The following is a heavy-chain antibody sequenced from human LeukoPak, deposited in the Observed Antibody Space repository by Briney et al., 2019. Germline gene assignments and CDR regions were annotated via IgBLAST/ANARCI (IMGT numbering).Heavy chain of an antibody. CDR2: ISGSGGST. Sequence: PGGSLRLSCAASGFTFSSYAMSWVRQAPGKGLEWVSAISGSGGSTYYADSVKGRFTISRDNSKNTLYLQMNSPRAEDTAVYYCAKDGVGYYGSGSYHYWGQGTLVTVSS. J-gene: IGHJ4*02. D-gene: IGHD3-10*01. CDR1: GFTFSSYA. CDR3: AKDGVGYYGSGSYHY. V-gene: IGHV3-23*01.